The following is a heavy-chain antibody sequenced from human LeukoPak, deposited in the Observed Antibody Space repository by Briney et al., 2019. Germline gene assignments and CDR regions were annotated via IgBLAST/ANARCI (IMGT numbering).Heavy chain of an antibody. Sequence: SVKVSFKASGGTFSSYAISWVRQAPGQGLEWMGGIIPIFGTANYAQKFQGRVTITADESTSTAYMELSSLRSEDTAVYYCARPYSGSYYPFDYWGQGTLVTVSS. CDR3: ARPYSGSYYPFDY. CDR1: GGTFSSYA. V-gene: IGHV1-69*01. J-gene: IGHJ4*02. D-gene: IGHD1-26*01. CDR2: IIPIFGTA.